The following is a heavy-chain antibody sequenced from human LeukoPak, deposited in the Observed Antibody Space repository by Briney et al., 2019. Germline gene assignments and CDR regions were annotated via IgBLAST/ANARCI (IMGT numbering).Heavy chain of an antibody. V-gene: IGHV1-46*01. D-gene: IGHD4-23*01. J-gene: IGHJ4*02. CDR1: GYTFTSYY. Sequence: VSVKVSCKASGYTFTSYYMHWVRQAPGQGLEWMGIINPSGGSTSYAQKFQGRVTMTRDTSTSTVYMELSSLISEDTAVYYCAVLGGNSYFDYWGQRTLVTVSS. CDR3: AVLGGNSYFDY. CDR2: INPSGGST.